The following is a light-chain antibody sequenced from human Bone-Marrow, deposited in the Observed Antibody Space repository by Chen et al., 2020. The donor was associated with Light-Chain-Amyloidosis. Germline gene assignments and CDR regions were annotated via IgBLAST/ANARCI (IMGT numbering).Light chain of an antibody. V-gene: IGLV3-21*02. CDR2: DDS. J-gene: IGLJ3*02. Sequence: SSVLPQPSSVSVAPGQTATIACGGNNIGSTSVHWYQQTPGQAPLLFVYDDSDRPSGIPERLSGSNSGNTATLTISRVEAGDEADYYCQVWDRSSDRPVFGGGTKLTVL. CDR1: NIGSTS. CDR3: QVWDRSSDRPV.